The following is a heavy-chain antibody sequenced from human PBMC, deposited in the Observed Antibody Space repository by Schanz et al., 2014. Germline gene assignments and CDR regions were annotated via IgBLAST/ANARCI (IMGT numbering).Heavy chain of an antibody. CDR3: AKGMGYCSGGTCYDYYYYGLDV. V-gene: IGHV3-23*01. Sequence: EGQLLESGGGLIQPGGSLRLSCAASGFTFSSYAMSWVRQAPGKGLEWVSALSGSGGSTYYADSVKGRFTISRDSPKNTLYLQMNSLSADDTAVFYCAKGMGYCSGGTCYDYYYYGLDVWGQGTTVTVSS. CDR1: GFTFSSYA. CDR2: LSGSGGST. D-gene: IGHD2-15*01. J-gene: IGHJ6*02.